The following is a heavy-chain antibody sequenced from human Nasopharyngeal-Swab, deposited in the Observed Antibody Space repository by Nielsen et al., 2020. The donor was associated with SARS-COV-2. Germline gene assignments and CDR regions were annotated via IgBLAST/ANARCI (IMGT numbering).Heavy chain of an antibody. V-gene: IGHV1-18*01. CDR2: ISAYNGNT. J-gene: IGHJ4*02. CDR1: GYTFTSYG. CDR3: ARDLEQTYYDYVWGSYRPFDY. D-gene: IGHD3-16*02. Sequence: ASVKASCKASGYTFTSYGISWVRQAPGQGLEWMGWISAYNGNTNYAQKLQGRVTMTTDTSTSTAYMELRSLRSDDTAVYYCARDLEQTYYDYVWGSYRPFDYWGQGTLVTVSS.